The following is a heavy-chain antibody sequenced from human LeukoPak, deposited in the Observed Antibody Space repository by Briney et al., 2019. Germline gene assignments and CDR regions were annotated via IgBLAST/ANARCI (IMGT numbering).Heavy chain of an antibody. Sequence: GRSLRLSCATSGFPFSNHGMYWVRQAPGKGLEWVAIIWYGGSKKYYGDSVKGRFTISRDNSKNTLYLQMNSLRAEDTAVYYCARDTYYDSSGYLDYWGQGTLVTVSS. CDR2: IWYGGSKK. CDR3: ARDTYYDSSGYLDY. V-gene: IGHV3-33*01. CDR1: GFPFSNHG. D-gene: IGHD3-22*01. J-gene: IGHJ4*02.